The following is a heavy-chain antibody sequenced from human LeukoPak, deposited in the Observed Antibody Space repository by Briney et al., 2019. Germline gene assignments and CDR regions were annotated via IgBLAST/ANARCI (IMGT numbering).Heavy chain of an antibody. V-gene: IGHV3-9*01. CDR2: ISWSSGII. J-gene: IGHJ3*02. CDR1: GFTFDVYA. D-gene: IGHD3-3*01. Sequence: GGSLSLSCAASGFTFDVYAMHWVREAPGRGVEWVSGISWSSGIIGYADSVKGRFTISRDNAKNSLYLQMESLRAEDTAVYYCAKDTGSPADAITMEDDAFDIWGQGTMVTVSS. CDR3: AKDTGSPADAITMEDDAFDI.